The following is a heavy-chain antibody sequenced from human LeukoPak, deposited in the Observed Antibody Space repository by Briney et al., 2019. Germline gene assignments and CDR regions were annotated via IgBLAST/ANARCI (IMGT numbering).Heavy chain of an antibody. D-gene: IGHD3-22*01. CDR1: GGSISSNNFC. V-gene: IGHV4-39*01. Sequence: PLQTLSLTCSVSGGSISSNNFCWGWIRQSPGKGLEWIGCVYSSGSTNVSPSLKSRVTISVDTSKNQFSLKLSSVTAADTAVYYCASRYYDSSGLDYWGQGTLVTVSS. CDR3: ASRYYDSSGLDY. CDR2: VYSSGST. J-gene: IGHJ4*02.